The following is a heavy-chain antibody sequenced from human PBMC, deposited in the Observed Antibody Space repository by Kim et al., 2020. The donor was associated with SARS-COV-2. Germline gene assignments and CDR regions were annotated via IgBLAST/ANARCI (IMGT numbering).Heavy chain of an antibody. J-gene: IGHJ3*01. D-gene: IGHD2-21*01. CDR2: ISHSGTT. Sequence: SETLSLTCTVSGSSISPGYYWGWLRQSPGKGLVWLGSISHSGTTYFNPSLKTRVTISVDTSKNQFSLKMTSATAADTAVYYCARQVISAWFNCDFLGQG. CDR1: GSSISPGYY. V-gene: IGHV4-38-2*02. CDR3: ARQVISAWFNCDF.